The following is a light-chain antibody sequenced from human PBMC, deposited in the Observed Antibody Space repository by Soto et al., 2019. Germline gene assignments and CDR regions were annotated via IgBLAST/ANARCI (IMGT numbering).Light chain of an antibody. V-gene: IGLV1-40*01. CDR2: YNS. J-gene: IGLJ1*01. Sequence: QSALTQPPSVSGAPGQRVTISCTGSSSNIGAGYDVQWYQQLPGTAPKVLIYYNSDRPSGVPDRFSGSKSGTSASLAITGLQAEDEADYYCHSYDSSLSGYVFGTGTKVTVL. CDR3: HSYDSSLSGYV. CDR1: SSNIGAGYD.